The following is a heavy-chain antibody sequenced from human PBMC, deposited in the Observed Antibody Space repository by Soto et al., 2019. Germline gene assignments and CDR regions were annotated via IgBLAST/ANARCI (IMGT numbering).Heavy chain of an antibody. CDR2: INHSGST. J-gene: IGHJ6*02. CDR3: ASGQQLVSYYYYGMDV. Sequence: QVQLQQWGAGLLKPSETLSLTCAVYGGSFSGYYWSWIRQPPGKGLEWIGEINHSGSTNYNPSLMGRVTISVDTSKTQFSLKLRSVTAADTAVYYCASGQQLVSYYYYGMDVWGQGTTVTVSS. V-gene: IGHV4-34*01. D-gene: IGHD6-13*01. CDR1: GGSFSGYY.